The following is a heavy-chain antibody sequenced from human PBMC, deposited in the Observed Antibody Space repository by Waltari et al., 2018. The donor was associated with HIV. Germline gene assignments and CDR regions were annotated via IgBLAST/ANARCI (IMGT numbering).Heavy chain of an antibody. V-gene: IGHV3-7*01. CDR1: GFIFSDSW. CDR3: ARNIYCGGDCHYSAVDI. Sequence: EVQMVESGGQLVQPGGSLRLSFAASGFIFSDSWMTWVRQAPGKGLEWVANIKHDGGEEFYVDSVKGRFTTSRDNAKRSLYLHMNSLRVEDTAVYYCARNIYCGGDCHYSAVDIWGQGTMVTVSS. J-gene: IGHJ3*02. D-gene: IGHD2-21*02. CDR2: IKHDGGEE.